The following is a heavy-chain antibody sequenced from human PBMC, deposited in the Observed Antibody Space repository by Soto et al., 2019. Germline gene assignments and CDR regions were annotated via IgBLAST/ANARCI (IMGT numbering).Heavy chain of an antibody. Sequence: SETLSLTCTVSGGSISSGDYYWSWIRQPPGKGLEWIGYIYYSGSTYYNPSLKSRVTISVDTSKNQFSLKLGSVTAADTAVYYCARGATPYCSGGSCYFYFDYWGQGPLVTVSS. CDR1: GGSISSGDYY. D-gene: IGHD2-15*01. J-gene: IGHJ4*02. CDR2: IYYSGST. V-gene: IGHV4-30-4*01. CDR3: ARGATPYCSGGSCYFYFDY.